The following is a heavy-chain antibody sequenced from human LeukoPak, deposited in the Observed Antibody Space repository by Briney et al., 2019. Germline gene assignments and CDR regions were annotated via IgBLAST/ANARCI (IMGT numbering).Heavy chain of an antibody. Sequence: PGGSLRLSCAASGFTVSSNYMSWVRHAPGKGLEWVSIIYSGGSTYYADSVEGRFNISRHNSKNTLYLQMNSLRAEDTAVYYCAREGGGSAFDIGGQGTMVTVSS. CDR1: GFTVSSNY. CDR3: AREGGGSAFDI. D-gene: IGHD1-26*01. J-gene: IGHJ3*02. V-gene: IGHV3-53*04. CDR2: IYSGGST.